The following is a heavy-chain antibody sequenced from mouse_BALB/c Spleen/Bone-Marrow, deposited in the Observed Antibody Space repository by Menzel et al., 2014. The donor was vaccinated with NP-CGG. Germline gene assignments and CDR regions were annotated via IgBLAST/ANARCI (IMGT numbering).Heavy chain of an antibody. V-gene: IGHV14-3*02. CDR3: SSYAMDY. J-gene: IGHJ4*01. Sequence: VQLKQSGAELVKPGASVKLSCTASGFNIXDTYMHWVKQRPEQGLEWIGRIDPANGNTKYDPKFQGKATITADTSSNTAYLQLSSLTSEDTAVYYGSSYAMDYWGQGTSVTVSS. CDR2: IDPANGNT. CDR1: GFNIXDTY.